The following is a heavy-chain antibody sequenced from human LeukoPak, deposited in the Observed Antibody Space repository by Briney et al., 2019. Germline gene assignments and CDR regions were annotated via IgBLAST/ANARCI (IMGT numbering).Heavy chain of an antibody. CDR2: IYYSGST. CDR3: ARGGRPGEYFDY. Sequence: SQTLSLTCTVSGGSINTNGYYWSWIRQHPGKGLEWIGYIYYSGSTYYNPSLKSRVTISVDTSKNQFSLKLRSVTAADTAVYYCARGGRPGEYFDYWGQGTLVTVSS. V-gene: IGHV4-31*03. J-gene: IGHJ4*02. D-gene: IGHD7-27*01. CDR1: GGSINTNGYY.